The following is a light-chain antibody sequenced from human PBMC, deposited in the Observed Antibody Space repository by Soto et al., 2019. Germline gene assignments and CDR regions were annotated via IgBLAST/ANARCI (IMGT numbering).Light chain of an antibody. Sequence: EIVMTQSPATLSVSPGERATLSCRASQSVNNKLAWYQQKPGQAPRLLIYDASTRGTGIPDRFSGSGSGTEFTLTISSLQVEDSAVYYCRQCYNWPPWTFGQGTKVEIK. CDR1: QSVNNK. CDR2: DAS. J-gene: IGKJ1*01. V-gene: IGKV3-15*01. CDR3: RQCYNWPPWT.